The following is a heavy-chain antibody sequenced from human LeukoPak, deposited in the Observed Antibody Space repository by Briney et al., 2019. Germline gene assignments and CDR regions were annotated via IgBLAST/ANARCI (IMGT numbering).Heavy chain of an antibody. V-gene: IGHV3-74*01. CDR1: GFSFSGYW. CDR3: ARALKYDSGYDWGGDY. Sequence: PGGSLRLSCAASGFSFSGYWMQWVRQAPGKGLLWISRITSDGSGTNYADSVKGRFTISRDNAKNTLYLQMNSLRAEDTAVYYCARALKYDSGYDWGGDYWGQGTLVTVSS. CDR2: ITSDGSGT. J-gene: IGHJ4*02. D-gene: IGHD5-12*01.